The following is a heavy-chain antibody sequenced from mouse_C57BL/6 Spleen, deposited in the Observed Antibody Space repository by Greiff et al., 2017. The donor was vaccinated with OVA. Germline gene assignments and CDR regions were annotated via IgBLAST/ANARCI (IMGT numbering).Heavy chain of an antibody. CDR3: ARREGYDAFAY. D-gene: IGHD2-2*01. CDR1: GFTFSDYY. Sequence: EVKLMESEGGLVQPGSSMKLSCTASGFTFSDYYMAWVRQVPEKGLEWVANINYDGSSTYYLDSLKSRFIISRDNAKNILYLQMSSLKSEDTATYYCARREGYDAFAYWGQGTLVTVSA. V-gene: IGHV5-16*01. CDR2: INYDGSST. J-gene: IGHJ3*01.